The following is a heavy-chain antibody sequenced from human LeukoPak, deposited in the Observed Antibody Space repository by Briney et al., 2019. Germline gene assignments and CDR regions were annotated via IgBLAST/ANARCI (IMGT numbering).Heavy chain of an antibody. D-gene: IGHD3-22*01. V-gene: IGHV1-24*01. Sequence: GASVKVSCKASGYTFTGYYMHWVRQAPGQGLEWMGGFDPEDGETIYAHKFQGRVTMTEDTSTDTAYMELSSLRSEDTAVYYCATASGGYYDSSGRPFDYWGQGTLVTVSS. CDR1: GYTFTGYY. CDR3: ATASGGYYDSSGRPFDY. CDR2: FDPEDGET. J-gene: IGHJ4*02.